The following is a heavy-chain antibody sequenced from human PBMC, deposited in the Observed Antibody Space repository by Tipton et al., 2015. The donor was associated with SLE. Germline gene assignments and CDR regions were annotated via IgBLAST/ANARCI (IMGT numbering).Heavy chain of an antibody. CDR1: GGSFSGYY. D-gene: IGHD5-24*01. V-gene: IGHV4-34*01. J-gene: IGHJ6*02. Sequence: TLSLTCAAYGGSFSGYYWSWIRQPPGKGLEWIGEINHSGSTNYNPSLKSRVTISVDTSKNQFSLKLSSVTAADTAVYYCARRRDHYYYYGMDVWGQGTTVTVSS. CDR2: INHSGST. CDR3: ARRRDHYYYYGMDV.